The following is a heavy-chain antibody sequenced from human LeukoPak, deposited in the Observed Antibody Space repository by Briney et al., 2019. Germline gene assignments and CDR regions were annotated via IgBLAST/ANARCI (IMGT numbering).Heavy chain of an antibody. V-gene: IGHV3-23*01. D-gene: IGHD5-12*01. CDR1: GFTFSSHG. CDR2: ISGRGGST. J-gene: IGHJ3*02. Sequence: GGTLRLSCAASGFTFSSHGVRWVRQAPGKGLEWVSAISGRGGSTYYADSVKGRFTISRDNSKRTLYLQMNSLRAEDTAVYYCAKGTGYSGYDWENAFDIWGQGTMVTVSS. CDR3: AKGTGYSGYDWENAFDI.